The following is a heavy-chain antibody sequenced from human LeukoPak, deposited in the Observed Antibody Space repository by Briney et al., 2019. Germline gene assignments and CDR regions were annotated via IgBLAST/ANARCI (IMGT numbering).Heavy chain of an antibody. Sequence: GGSLRLSCAPSGFTFSSYTMNWVRQAPGKGLEWVSSISSSSSYIYYANSVKGRLTISRDNAKNSLYLQMNSLRAEDTAVYYCARDPTPRYCSGGSCYTHYGMDVCGQGTTVTVSS. CDR1: GFTFSSYT. J-gene: IGHJ6*02. V-gene: IGHV3-21*01. D-gene: IGHD2-15*01. CDR3: ARDPTPRYCSGGSCYTHYGMDV. CDR2: ISSSSSYI.